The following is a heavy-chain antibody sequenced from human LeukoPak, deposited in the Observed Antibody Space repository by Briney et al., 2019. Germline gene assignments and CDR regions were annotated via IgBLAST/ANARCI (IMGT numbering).Heavy chain of an antibody. CDR2: MNPNSGNT. J-gene: IGHJ6*03. V-gene: IGHV1-8*03. CDR1: GYTFTSYD. CDR3: ARGPTRYYYYYMDV. Sequence: GASVKVSCKASGYTFTSYDINWVRQATGQGLEWMGWMNPNSGNTGYAQKFQGRVTITRNTSTSTAYMELSSLRSEDTAVYYCARGPTRYYYYYMDVWGKGTTVTVSS.